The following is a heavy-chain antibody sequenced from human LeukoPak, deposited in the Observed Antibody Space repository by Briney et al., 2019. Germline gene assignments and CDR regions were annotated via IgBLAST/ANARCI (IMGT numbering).Heavy chain of an antibody. V-gene: IGHV4-39*01. CDR1: GGSISSGVYY. J-gene: IGHJ3*02. D-gene: IGHD5-12*01. CDR3: ARHSRSGYSGYENAFDI. Sequence: SETLSLTCTVSGGSISSGVYYWSWIRQRPGKGLEWIGYIYYSGSTYYNPSLKSRVTISVDTSKSQFSLKLSSATAADTAVYYCARHSRSGYSGYENAFDIWGQGTMVTVSS. CDR2: IYYSGST.